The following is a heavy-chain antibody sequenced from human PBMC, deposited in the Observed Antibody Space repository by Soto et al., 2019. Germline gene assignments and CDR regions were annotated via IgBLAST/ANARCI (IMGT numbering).Heavy chain of an antibody. V-gene: IGHV1-24*01. CDR2: FDPEDGET. CDR1: GYTLTELS. CDR3: ARALLSHSYDSGGYDSYFHAMDV. D-gene: IGHD3-22*01. Sequence: ASVKVSCKVSGYTLTELSMHWVRQAPGKGLEWMGGFDPEDGETIYAQKFQGRVTMTEDKSTSTAYMELSRLRSEDTAVYYCARALLSHSYDSGGYDSYFHAMDVWGQGTPVTVSS. J-gene: IGHJ6*02.